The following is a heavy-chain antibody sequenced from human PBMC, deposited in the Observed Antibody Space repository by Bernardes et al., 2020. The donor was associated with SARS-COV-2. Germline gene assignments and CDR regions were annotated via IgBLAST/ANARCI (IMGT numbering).Heavy chain of an antibody. Sequence: GGSLILSCAASGFTFRSSSMNWVRQAPGTGLEWVSSISSSSSYIYYADSVKGRFTISRDNAKNSLYLQMNSLRAEDTAVYYCARGVLGWIQLWSEGCDYWGQGTLVTFSS. CDR3: ARGVLGWIQLWSEGCDY. D-gene: IGHD5-18*01. CDR1: GFTFRSSS. CDR2: ISSSSSYI. V-gene: IGHV3-21*01. J-gene: IGHJ4*02.